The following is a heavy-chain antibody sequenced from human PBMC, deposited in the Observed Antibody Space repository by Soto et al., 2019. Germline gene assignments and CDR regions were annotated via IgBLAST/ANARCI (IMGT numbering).Heavy chain of an antibody. V-gene: IGHV1-69*06. CDR3: ASYMTRTVVPYFDF. CDR2: IIPISGAA. D-gene: IGHD1-7*01. CDR1: GGTFSNYV. Sequence: QVQLVQSGAEVKKPGSSVKVSCKASGGTFSNYVVNWVRQAPGQGLEWMGRIIPISGAANYAQKFQGRVTITADKSTSTDYMELSILRSENTAVYDCASYMTRTVVPYFDFWGQGTLVTVSS. J-gene: IGHJ4*02.